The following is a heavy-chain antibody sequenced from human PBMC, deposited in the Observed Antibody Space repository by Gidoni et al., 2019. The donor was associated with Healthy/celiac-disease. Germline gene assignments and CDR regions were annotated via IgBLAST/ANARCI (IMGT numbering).Heavy chain of an antibody. Sequence: QVQPVESGGGVVQPGRSLRLSCAASGFTFSSYGMHWVRQAPGKGLEWVAVISYDGSNKYYADSVKGRFTISRDNSKNTLYLQMNSLRAEDTAVYYCAKEDDSGYDKCFDYWGQGTLVTVSS. CDR3: AKEDDSGYDKCFDY. D-gene: IGHD5-12*01. V-gene: IGHV3-30*18. J-gene: IGHJ4*02. CDR2: ISYDGSNK. CDR1: GFTFSSYG.